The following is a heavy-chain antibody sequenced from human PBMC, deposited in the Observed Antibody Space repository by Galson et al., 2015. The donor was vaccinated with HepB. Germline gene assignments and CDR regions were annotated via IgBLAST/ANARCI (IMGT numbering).Heavy chain of an antibody. Sequence: SLRLSCAASGFTFSSYWMHWVRRAPGKGLVWVSRINSDGSSASYADSVKGRFSISRDNAKNTLYLQMNSLRAEDTAVYYCARARLRSSIAAPLSYWGQGTLVTVSS. CDR3: ARARLRSSIAAPLSY. V-gene: IGHV3-74*01. D-gene: IGHD6-6*01. CDR1: GFTFSSYW. CDR2: INSDGSSA. J-gene: IGHJ4*02.